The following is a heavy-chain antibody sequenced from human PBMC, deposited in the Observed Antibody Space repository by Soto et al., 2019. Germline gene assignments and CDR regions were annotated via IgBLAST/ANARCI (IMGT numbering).Heavy chain of an antibody. CDR1: GYTFTSYH. J-gene: IGHJ4*02. V-gene: IGHV1-18*01. Sequence: QVQLVQSGAEVKKPGASVKVSCKTSGYTFTSYHISWVRQAPGQGLEWMGWISAYNIKTNYAQKFQDRVTMTTDTLTSTAYMELRSLRSDDTAVYYCARDAPPTDYWGQGTLVTVSS. CDR2: ISAYNIKT. CDR3: ARDAPPTDY.